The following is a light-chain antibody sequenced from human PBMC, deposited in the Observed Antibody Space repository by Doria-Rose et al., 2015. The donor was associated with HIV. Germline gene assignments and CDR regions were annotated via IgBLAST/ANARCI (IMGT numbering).Light chain of an antibody. Sequence: TQSPSSLSASVGDRVTITCRASQSTGSFLNWYQQKPEKATKLLIYAASSFQDGVPSRFSGSGSGTDFTLTISSLHPEDFATYFCQQSYSTPLAFGGGTKVEIK. CDR2: AAS. V-gene: IGKV1-39*01. CDR1: QSTGSF. J-gene: IGKJ4*01. CDR3: QQSYSTPLA.